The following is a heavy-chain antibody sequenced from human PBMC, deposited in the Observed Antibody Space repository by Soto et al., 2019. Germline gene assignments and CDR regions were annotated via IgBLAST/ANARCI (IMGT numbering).Heavy chain of an antibody. J-gene: IGHJ4*02. CDR1: GVSVSSGSYY. CDR3: ARNYYDSSRYFDY. V-gene: IGHV4-61*01. D-gene: IGHD3-22*01. CDR2: IYYSGST. Sequence: PSETLSLTCTVSGVSVSSGSYYWSWIRQPPGKGLEWIGYIYYSGSTNYNPSLKSRVTISVDTSKNQFSLKLSSVTAADTAVYYCARNYYDSSRYFDYWGQGTRVTVAS.